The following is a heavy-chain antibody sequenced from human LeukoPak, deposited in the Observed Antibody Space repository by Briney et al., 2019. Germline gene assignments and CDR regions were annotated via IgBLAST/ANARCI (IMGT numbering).Heavy chain of an antibody. CDR1: GFTFSTYS. Sequence: GGSLRLSCAASGFTFSTYSMTWVRQAPGKGLEWVANIKQDGSEKYYVDSVKGRFTISRDNAKNSLYLQMNILRVEDTAMYYCAELGITMIGGVWGKGTTVTISS. CDR2: IKQDGSEK. D-gene: IGHD3-10*02. CDR3: AELGITMIGGV. J-gene: IGHJ6*04. V-gene: IGHV3-7*01.